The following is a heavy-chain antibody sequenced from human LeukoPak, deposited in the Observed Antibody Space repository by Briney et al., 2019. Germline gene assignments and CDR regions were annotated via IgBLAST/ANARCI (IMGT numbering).Heavy chain of an antibody. V-gene: IGHV3-74*01. D-gene: IGHD6-19*01. CDR3: ARVRAVAGTEVLYYFDY. CDR2: ICSDKRRK. CDR1: GFTFRIYW. Sequence: PGGSLRLSCAASGFTFRIYWMRWVPQAPGKGRVWGSRICSDKRRKNYTDSVKGGVTISREKAKKTVYMQKKRVRAQGTAVYYSARVRAVAGTEVLYYFDYWGEGTLVTVSS. J-gene: IGHJ4*02.